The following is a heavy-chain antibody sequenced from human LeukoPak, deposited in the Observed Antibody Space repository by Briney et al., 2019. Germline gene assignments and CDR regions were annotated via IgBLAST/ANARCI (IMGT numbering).Heavy chain of an antibody. D-gene: IGHD4-17*01. V-gene: IGHV3-23*01. J-gene: IGHJ3*02. CDR2: IRSGGGGT. CDR1: GFTFSNYW. CDR3: ARDPNVDYVGAFEM. Sequence: GGFLRLSCAASGFTFSNYWMTWVRQAPGKGLEWVSAIRSGGGGTLYADSVKGRFTISRDNSKNTLFLQMNNMRAEDTAVYYCARDPNVDYVGAFEMWGPGTKVTVS.